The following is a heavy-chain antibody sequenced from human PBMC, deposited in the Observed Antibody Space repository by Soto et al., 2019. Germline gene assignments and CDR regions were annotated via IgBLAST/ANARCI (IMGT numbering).Heavy chain of an antibody. CDR1: GGSVSSGSYY. CDR2: IYYSGST. Sequence: SETLSLTCTVSGGSVSSGSYYWSWIRQPPGKGLEWIGYIYYSGSTNCNPSLKSRVTISVDTSKNQFSLKLSSVTAADTAVYYCARESEGYYDSSGLAYWGQGTLVTVSS. V-gene: IGHV4-61*01. CDR3: ARESEGYYDSSGLAY. J-gene: IGHJ4*02. D-gene: IGHD3-22*01.